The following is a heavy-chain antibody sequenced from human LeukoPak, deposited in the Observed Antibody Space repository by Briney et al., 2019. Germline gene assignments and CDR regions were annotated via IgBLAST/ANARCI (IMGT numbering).Heavy chain of an antibody. D-gene: IGHD3-22*01. CDR2: IYSGGST. J-gene: IGHJ4*02. V-gene: IGHV3-66*01. CDR1: GFTVSSNY. Sequence: GGSLRLSCAASGFTVSSNYMSWVRQAPGKGLEWVSVIYSGGSTYYADSVKGRFTISRDNPKNTLYLQLNSLRAEDTAVYFCAKRGVVIRVILVGFHKEAYYFDSWGQGALVTVSS. CDR3: AKRGVVIRVILVGFHKEAYYFDS.